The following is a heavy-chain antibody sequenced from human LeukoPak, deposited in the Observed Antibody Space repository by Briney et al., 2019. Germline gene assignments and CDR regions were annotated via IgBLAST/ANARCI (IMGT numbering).Heavy chain of an antibody. J-gene: IGHJ4*02. V-gene: IGHV1-69*01. D-gene: IGHD5-18*01. Sequence: GASVKVSCKASGGTFSSYAISWVRQAPGQGLEWMGGIIPIFGTANYAQKFQGRVTITADESTSTAYMELSRLRSDDTAVYYCARERRAMDPGVDYWGQGTLVTVSS. CDR2: IIPIFGTA. CDR1: GGTFSSYA. CDR3: ARERRAMDPGVDY.